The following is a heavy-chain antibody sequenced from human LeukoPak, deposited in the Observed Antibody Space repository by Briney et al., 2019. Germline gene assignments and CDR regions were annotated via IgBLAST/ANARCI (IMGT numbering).Heavy chain of an antibody. J-gene: IGHJ5*02. D-gene: IGHD6-6*01. CDR3: ARDRGQSSRNWFDP. CDR2: IYASGST. CDR1: GGSIGGDY. V-gene: IGHV4-4*07. Sequence: SETLSLTCTVSGGSIGGDYWSWIRQPAGKGLEWIGRIYASGSTNYNPSLKSRVTMSVDTSKNQFSLKLSSVTAADTAVYYCARDRGQSSRNWFDPWGQGTLVTVSS.